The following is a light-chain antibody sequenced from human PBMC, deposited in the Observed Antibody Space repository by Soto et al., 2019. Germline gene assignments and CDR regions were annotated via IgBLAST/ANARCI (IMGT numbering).Light chain of an antibody. CDR2: GAS. J-gene: IGKJ4*01. V-gene: IGKV3-20*01. Sequence: IVLTQSPGTLSLSPGERATLSCRASQSVSSSYLAWYQQKPGQAPRLLIYGASSRATGIPARFSGSGSGTDFTLTISRLEPEDFAVYYCQQYGSSSLTFGGGTKVEIK. CDR3: QQYGSSSLT. CDR1: QSVSSSY.